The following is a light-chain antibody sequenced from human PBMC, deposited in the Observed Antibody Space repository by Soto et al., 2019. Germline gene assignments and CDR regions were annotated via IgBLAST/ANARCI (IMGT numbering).Light chain of an antibody. V-gene: IGLV2-14*01. CDR1: ITDIGAYNY. CDR3: SSYTSSITPYV. J-gene: IGLJ1*01. Sequence: QSVLTQPASVSGSPGQSITISCTGTITDIGAYNYVSWYQQHPGKAPKLLIYGVSSRPSGVSNRFSGSKSGNADYLTISGLQADDEAEYYCSSYTSSITPYVFGTGTKLTVL. CDR2: GVS.